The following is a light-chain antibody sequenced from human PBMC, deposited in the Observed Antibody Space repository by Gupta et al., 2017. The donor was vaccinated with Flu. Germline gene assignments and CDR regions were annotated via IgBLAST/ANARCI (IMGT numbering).Light chain of an antibody. CDR1: SSDVGGYNY. CDR2: EVS. J-gene: IGLJ1*01. CDR3: SSYTSSSTRV. V-gene: IGLV2-14*01. Sequence: TSSDVGGYNYVSWYQQHPGKAPKLMIYEVSNRPSGVSNRFSGSKSSNTASLTISGLQAEDEADYYCSSYTSSSTRVFGTGTKVTVL.